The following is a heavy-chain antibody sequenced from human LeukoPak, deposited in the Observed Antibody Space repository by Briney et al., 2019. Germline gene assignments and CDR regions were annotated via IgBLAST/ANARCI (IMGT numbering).Heavy chain of an antibody. J-gene: IGHJ4*02. V-gene: IGHV3-23*01. D-gene: IGHD3-3*01. CDR2: ISGSGGST. CDR1: GFTFSSYA. Sequence: PGGSLRLSCAASGFTFSSYAMSWVRQAPGKGLEWVSAISGSGGSTYYADSVKGRFTISRDNSKNTLYLQMNSLRADDTALYFCAKTRSGEVNWGQGTLVTVSS. CDR3: AKTRSGEVN.